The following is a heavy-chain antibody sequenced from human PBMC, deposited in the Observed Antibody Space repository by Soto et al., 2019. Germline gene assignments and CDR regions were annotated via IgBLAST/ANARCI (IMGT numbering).Heavy chain of an antibody. CDR2: IIPIFGTA. D-gene: IGHD2-2*01. CDR1: GGTFSSYA. CDR3: ARDEMGTPCSSTSFHVFCVGPNGYYYGMDV. Sequence: GASVKVSCKASGGTFSSYAISWVRQAPGQGLEWMGGIIPIFGTANYAQKFQGRVTITADESTSTAYMELSSLRSEDTAVYYCARDEMGTPCSSTSFHVFCVGPNGYYYGMDVWGQGTTVTVSS. V-gene: IGHV1-69*13. J-gene: IGHJ6*02.